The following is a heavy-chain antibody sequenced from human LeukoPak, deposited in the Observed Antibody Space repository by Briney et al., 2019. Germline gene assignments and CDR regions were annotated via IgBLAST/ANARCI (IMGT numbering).Heavy chain of an antibody. CDR1: GYTFTGYY. CDR2: INPNSGGT. CDR3: AGGVGYCSSTSCYNWFDP. D-gene: IGHD2-2*01. Sequence: ASVKVSCKASGYTFTGYYMHWVRQAPGQGLGWMGWINPNSGGTNYAQKFQGRVTMTRDASISTAYMELSRLRSDDTAVYYCAGGVGYCSSTSCYNWFDPWGQGTLVTVSS. V-gene: IGHV1-2*02. J-gene: IGHJ5*02.